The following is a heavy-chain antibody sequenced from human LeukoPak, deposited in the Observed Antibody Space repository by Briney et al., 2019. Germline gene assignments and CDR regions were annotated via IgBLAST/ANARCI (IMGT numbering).Heavy chain of an antibody. CDR3: ARGGLTIAEATTSWYLDY. D-gene: IGHD1-26*01. CDR2: TWYDGSNK. J-gene: IGHJ4*02. V-gene: IGHV3-33*01. Sequence: GGSLRLSCATSGFTFNIYGMHWVRQAQGKGLEWVALTWYDGSNKNYADSVKGRFTISRDNSKNTLYLQMNSLRGEDTAVYYCARGGLTIAEATTSWYLDYWGQGTLVTVSS. CDR1: GFTFNIYG.